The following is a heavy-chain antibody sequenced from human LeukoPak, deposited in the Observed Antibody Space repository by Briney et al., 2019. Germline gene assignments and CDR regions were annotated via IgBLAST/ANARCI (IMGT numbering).Heavy chain of an antibody. V-gene: IGHV3-9*01. D-gene: IGHD4-17*01. CDR3: AKDIGGDYGYYFDY. J-gene: IGHJ4*02. Sequence: GRSLRLSCAASGFTFDDYAMHWVRHAPGKGLEWVSGISWNSGSIGYADSVKGRFTISRDNAKNSLYLQMNSLRAEDTALYYCAKDIGGDYGYYFDYWGQGTLVTVSS. CDR1: GFTFDDYA. CDR2: ISWNSGSI.